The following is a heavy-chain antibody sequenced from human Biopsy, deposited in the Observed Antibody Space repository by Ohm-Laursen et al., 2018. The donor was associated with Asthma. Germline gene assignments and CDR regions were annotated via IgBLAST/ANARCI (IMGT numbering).Heavy chain of an antibody. Sequence: SDTLSLTCTVSDGSISSYYWSWIRQPPGRGLEWIGYMYSSGSTNYNPSLKSRVTISVDTSKNQFSLKLSSVTAADTAVYYCARGSSGGSYYTSLGYWGQGTLVTVSS. V-gene: IGHV4-59*07. CDR3: ARGSSGGSYYTSLGY. D-gene: IGHD1-26*01. J-gene: IGHJ4*02. CDR2: MYSSGST. CDR1: DGSISSYY.